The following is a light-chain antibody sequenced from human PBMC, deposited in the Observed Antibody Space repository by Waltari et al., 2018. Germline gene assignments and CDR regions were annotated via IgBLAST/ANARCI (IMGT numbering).Light chain of an antibody. CDR3: QTWATGVGI. CDR1: WGHSSYS. Sequence: QVVLTQSPSASASLGASVKLPSPLSWGHSSYSIAWHQQRPGKAPRYLMKINSDGGHTKGDGVPDRFSGSTSGADRYLIISSLQSDDEADYYCQTWATGVGIFGGGTRLTVL. V-gene: IGLV4-69*01. CDR2: INSDGGH. J-gene: IGLJ2*01.